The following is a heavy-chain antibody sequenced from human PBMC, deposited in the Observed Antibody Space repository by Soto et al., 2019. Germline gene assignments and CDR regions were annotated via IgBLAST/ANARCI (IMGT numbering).Heavy chain of an antibody. CDR3: AKDNDRAVINDFDS. D-gene: IGHD3-10*02. J-gene: IGHJ4*02. CDR2: ISGSGGST. CDR1: GFTFSSYA. V-gene: IGHV3-23*01. Sequence: GGSLRLSCAAAGFTFSSYAMSWVRQAPGKGLEWVSAISGSGGSTYYADSVKGRFTISRDNSKNTLYLQMNSLRAEDTAVYYCAKDNDRAVINDFDSLGQDTVLTISS.